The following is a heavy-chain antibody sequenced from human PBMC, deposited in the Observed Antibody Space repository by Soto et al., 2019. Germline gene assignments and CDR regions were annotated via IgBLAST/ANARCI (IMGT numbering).Heavy chain of an antibody. CDR2: FDPEDGET. V-gene: IGHV1-24*01. CDR1: GYTLTELS. D-gene: IGHD1-20*01. CDR3: AIELYNWNRGLAFDI. J-gene: IGHJ3*02. Sequence: GSVKVSCKVSGYTLTELSMHWVRQAPGKGLEWMGGFDPEDGETIYAQKFQGRVTMTEDTSTNTAYMELSSLRPEDTAVYYCAIELYNWNRGLAFDICGQGTMVTLSS.